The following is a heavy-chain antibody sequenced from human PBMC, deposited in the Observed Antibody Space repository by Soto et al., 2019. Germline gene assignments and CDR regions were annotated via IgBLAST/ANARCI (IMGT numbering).Heavy chain of an antibody. CDR2: ITFSGNTV. CDR1: GFTFSDSY. J-gene: IGHJ6*02. CDR3: ARVSWREKYGMDV. V-gene: IGHV3-11*01. Sequence: GGFLRLSCAASGFTFSDSYMSWIRQAPGKGLECISYITFSGNTVYYADSLKGRFTISRDNAKNSLYLQMNRLRAEDTAVYYCARVSWREKYGMDVWGQGTTVTVSS.